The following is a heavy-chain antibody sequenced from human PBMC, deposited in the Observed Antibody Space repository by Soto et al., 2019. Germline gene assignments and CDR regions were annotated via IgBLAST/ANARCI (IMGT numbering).Heavy chain of an antibody. V-gene: IGHV3-30*18. D-gene: IGHD4-17*01. CDR2: ISTDGNNK. Sequence: QVQLVESGGGAVQPERSLRLSCAASGFTFESHGMHWVRQAPGKGLEWVAVISTDGNNKYYADSVKGRFTISRDNFNNVLYLEMSSLRAEDTAVYYCAKDLLPNTVTTCGSWGQGTLVSVSS. CDR3: AKDLLPNTVTTCGS. CDR1: GFTFESHG. J-gene: IGHJ5*02.